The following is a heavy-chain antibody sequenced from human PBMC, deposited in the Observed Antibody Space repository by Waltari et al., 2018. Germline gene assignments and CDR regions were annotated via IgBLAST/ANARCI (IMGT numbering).Heavy chain of an antibody. Sequence: QVQLVEAGGGVVQPGRSLRLSCAASGFTFSSYAMHWVRQAPGKGLEWVAVISYDGSNKYYADSVKGRFTISRDNSKNTLYLQMNSLRAEDTAVYYCARETGNWDYWGQGTLVTVSS. CDR2: ISYDGSNK. CDR1: GFTFSSYA. J-gene: IGHJ4*02. V-gene: IGHV3-30-3*01. CDR3: ARETGNWDY. D-gene: IGHD6-13*01.